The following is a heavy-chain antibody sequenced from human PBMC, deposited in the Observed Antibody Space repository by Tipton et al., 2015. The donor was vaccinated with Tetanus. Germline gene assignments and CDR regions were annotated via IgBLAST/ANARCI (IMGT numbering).Heavy chain of an antibody. CDR1: GFTFSGYS. J-gene: IGHJ5*02. CDR2: ISSSGSHM. CDR3: AREGSSGWFDP. V-gene: IGHV3-21*06. Sequence: SLRLSCAASGFTFSGYSMNWVRQAPGKGLEWVSSISSSGSHMYYAESVRGRFSISRDNAENSLYLQMNSLRADDTALYYCAREGSSGWFDPWGRGTLVTVSS. D-gene: IGHD1-26*01.